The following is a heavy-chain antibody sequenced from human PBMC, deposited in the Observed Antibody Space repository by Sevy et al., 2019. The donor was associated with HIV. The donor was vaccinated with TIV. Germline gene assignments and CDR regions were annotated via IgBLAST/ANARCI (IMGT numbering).Heavy chain of an antibody. J-gene: IGHJ4*02. CDR1: GFPVSSNY. D-gene: IGHD5-18*01. CDR2: IYSDGST. CDR3: ARGKSGYGYGLDY. Sequence: RGSLRLSCAASGFPVSSNYMSWVRQAPGKGLEWVSVIYSDGSTYHADSVKGRFTISRDNSKNTLYLQMNSLRVEDTAVYYCARGKSGYGYGLDYWGQGTLVTVSS. V-gene: IGHV3-66*01.